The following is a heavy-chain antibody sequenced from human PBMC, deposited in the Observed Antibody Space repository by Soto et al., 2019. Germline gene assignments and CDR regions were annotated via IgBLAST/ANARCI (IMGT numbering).Heavy chain of an antibody. D-gene: IGHD4-4*01. Sequence: GGSLRLSCAASGFTFSSYAMSWVRQAPGKGLEWVSAISGSGGSTYYADSVKGRFTISRDNSKNTLYLQMNSLRAEDTAVYYCAKGGTDYRKYNWFDPWGQGTLVTVSS. CDR2: ISGSGGST. CDR1: GFTFSSYA. J-gene: IGHJ5*02. V-gene: IGHV3-23*01. CDR3: AKGGTDYRKYNWFDP.